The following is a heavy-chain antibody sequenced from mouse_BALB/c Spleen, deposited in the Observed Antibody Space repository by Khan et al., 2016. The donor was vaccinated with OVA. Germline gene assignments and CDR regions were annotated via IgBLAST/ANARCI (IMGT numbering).Heavy chain of an antibody. CDR3: ARGGGTAPFAY. D-gene: IGHD1-2*01. V-gene: IGHV5-15*02. J-gene: IGHJ3*01. CDR2: ISDLAYTI. CDR1: GFTFSDYG. Sequence: EVELVESGGGLVQPGGSRKLSCAASGFTFSDYGIAWVRQAPGKGPEWVAFISDLAYTIYYGDAVTGRFTISRENAKNTMYLEMSSLRAEDTAIYYCARGGGTAPFAYWGLGTLVTVSA.